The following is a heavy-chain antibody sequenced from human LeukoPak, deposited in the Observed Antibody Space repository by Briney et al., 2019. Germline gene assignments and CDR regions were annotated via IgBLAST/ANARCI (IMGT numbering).Heavy chain of an antibody. D-gene: IGHD3-16*02. CDR2: INHSGSI. V-gene: IGHV4-34*01. CDR3: ASYVWGSYRFENWFDP. J-gene: IGHJ5*02. CDR1: GGSFSGYY. Sequence: SETLSLTCAVYGGSFSGYYWSWIRQPPGKGLEWIGEINHSGSINYNPSLKSRVTISVDTSKNQFSLKLSSVTAADTAVYYCASYVWGSYRFENWFDPWGQGTLVTVSS.